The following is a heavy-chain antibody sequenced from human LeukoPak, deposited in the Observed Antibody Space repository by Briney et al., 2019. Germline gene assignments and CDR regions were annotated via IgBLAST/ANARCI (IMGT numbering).Heavy chain of an antibody. J-gene: IGHJ6*02. D-gene: IGHD2-2*02. CDR1: GFTFSSYW. CDR2: IKQDGSEK. V-gene: IGHV3-7*01. Sequence: GGSLRLSCAASGFTFSSYWMSWVRQAPGKGLEWVANIKQDGSEKYYVDSVKGRFTISRDNAKNSLYLQMNSLRAEDTAVYYCARDNPYCSSTSCYTYYYGMDVWGQGTTVTVPS. CDR3: ARDNPYCSSTSCYTYYYGMDV.